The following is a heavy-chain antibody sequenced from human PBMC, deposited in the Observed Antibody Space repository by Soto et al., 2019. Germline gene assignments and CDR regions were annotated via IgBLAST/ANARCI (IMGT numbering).Heavy chain of an antibody. Sequence: EVQLVESGGGLVQPGGSLRLSCAASGFTFSSYDMHWVRQATGKGLEWVSAIGTAGDTYYPGSVKGRFTISRGNAKNSLYLQMNSLRAGDTAVYYCAREAGAVAGTRWYFDLWGRGTLVTVSS. CDR2: IGTAGDT. CDR3: AREAGAVAGTRWYFDL. V-gene: IGHV3-13*01. CDR1: GFTFSSYD. J-gene: IGHJ2*01. D-gene: IGHD6-19*01.